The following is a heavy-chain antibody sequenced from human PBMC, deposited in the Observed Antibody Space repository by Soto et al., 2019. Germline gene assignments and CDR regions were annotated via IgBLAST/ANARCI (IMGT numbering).Heavy chain of an antibody. CDR2: IYSGETT. CDR1: GFNVNSDY. Sequence: GGSLRLSCAASGFNVNSDYMNWVRQTPGKGLEWVASIYSGETTYYADSVRGRFTISSDKSKNTLYFQLSSLRIEDTAVYYCTRDGRGLGRLSLFEYWGQGVLVTVPQ. CDR3: TRDGRGLGRLSLFEY. D-gene: IGHD2-21*02. V-gene: IGHV3-53*01. J-gene: IGHJ4*02.